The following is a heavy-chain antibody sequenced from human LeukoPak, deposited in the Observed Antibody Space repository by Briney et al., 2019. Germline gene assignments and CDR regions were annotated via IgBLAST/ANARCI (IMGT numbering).Heavy chain of an antibody. Sequence: PSETLSLTCTVSGNSISSGDNYWSWIRQPAGKGLEWIGRIYTSGSTNYNPSLKSRVTISGDTSKNQFSLRLSSVTAADTAVYYCTRRPSTMFGGGFDPWGQGILVTVSS. V-gene: IGHV4-61*02. D-gene: IGHD3-3*01. CDR1: GNSISSGDNY. CDR2: IYTSGST. J-gene: IGHJ5*02. CDR3: TRRPSTMFGGGFDP.